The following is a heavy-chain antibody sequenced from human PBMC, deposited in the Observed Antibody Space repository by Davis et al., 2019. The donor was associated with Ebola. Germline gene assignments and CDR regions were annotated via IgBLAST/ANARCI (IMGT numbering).Heavy chain of an antibody. J-gene: IGHJ6*02. D-gene: IGHD2-2*01. Sequence: GGSLRLSCAASGFTFSSYAMSWVRQAPGKGLEWVSYISSSGSTIYYADSVKGRFTISRDNAKNSLYLQMNSLRAEDTAVYYCARVGVVVVPAHHIGYGMDVWGQGTTVTVSS. CDR1: GFTFSSYA. CDR2: ISSSGSTI. CDR3: ARVGVVVVPAHHIGYGMDV. V-gene: IGHV3-48*04.